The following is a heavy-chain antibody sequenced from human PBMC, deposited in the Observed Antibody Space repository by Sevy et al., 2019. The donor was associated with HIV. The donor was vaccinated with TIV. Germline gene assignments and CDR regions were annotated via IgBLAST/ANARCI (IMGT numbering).Heavy chain of an antibody. J-gene: IGHJ2*01. V-gene: IGHV4-61*02. CDR1: GGSISRGQFY. CDR3: ARNVGDYVFRYFDL. CDR2: VHNTGSA. Sequence: SETPSLTCTVSGGSISRGQFYWSWIRQPAGQGLEWIGRVHNTGSATYNPSLRNRVGMSIDTSKNQFSLVLSSVTAADTAVYYCARNVGDYVFRYFDLWGRGTLVTVSS. D-gene: IGHD4-17*01.